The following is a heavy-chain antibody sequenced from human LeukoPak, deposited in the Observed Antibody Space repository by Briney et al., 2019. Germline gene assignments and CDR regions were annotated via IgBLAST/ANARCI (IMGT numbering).Heavy chain of an antibody. V-gene: IGHV3-21*01. Sequence: KAGGSLRLSCAASGFTFSSYSMNWVRQAPGKGLEWVSSISSSSSYIYYADSVKGRFTISRDNAKNSLYLQMNSLRAEDTAVYYCARGCDSSGYYHDYWGQGTLVTVSS. CDR3: ARGCDSSGYYHDY. CDR2: ISSSSSYI. D-gene: IGHD3-22*01. CDR1: GFTFSSYS. J-gene: IGHJ4*02.